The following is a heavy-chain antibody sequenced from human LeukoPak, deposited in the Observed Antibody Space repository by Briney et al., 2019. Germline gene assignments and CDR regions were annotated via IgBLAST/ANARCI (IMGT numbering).Heavy chain of an antibody. Sequence: RTSETLSLTCAVYGGSFSGYYWSWIRQPPGKGLEWIGYIYYSGSTNYNPSLKSRVTISVDTSKNQFSLKLSSVTAADTAVYYCARMAVVAATGWGLVDYWGQGTLVTVSS. J-gene: IGHJ4*02. V-gene: IGHV4-59*01. CDR2: IYYSGST. D-gene: IGHD2-15*01. CDR1: GGSFSGYY. CDR3: ARMAVVAATGWGLVDY.